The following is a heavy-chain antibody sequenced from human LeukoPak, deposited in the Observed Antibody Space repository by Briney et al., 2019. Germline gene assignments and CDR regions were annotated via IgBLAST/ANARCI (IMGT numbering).Heavy chain of an antibody. CDR2: ISSSSSYI. J-gene: IGHJ4*02. CDR3: VRAYDSSGYYSNY. Sequence: GGSLRLSCAASGFTFSSYSMNWVRQAPGKGLEWVSSISSSSSYIYYADSVKGRFTIPRDNAKNSLYLQMNSLRAEDTAVYYCVRAYDSSGYYSNYWGQGTLVIVSS. V-gene: IGHV3-21*01. D-gene: IGHD3-22*01. CDR1: GFTFSSYS.